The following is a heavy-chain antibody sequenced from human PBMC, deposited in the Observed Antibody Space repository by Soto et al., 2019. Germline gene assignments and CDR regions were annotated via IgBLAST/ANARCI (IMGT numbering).Heavy chain of an antibody. CDR2: ITGSGGDT. Sequence: PGGSLRLSCSASGFTFNNYAMGWVRQAPGKGLEWVSAITGSGGDTYYLDSVKGRFTISRDNSKNTLFLQVNSLRAEDTAIYYCAKVGSSAWSPHYYFDYWGQGTLVTVSS. CDR3: AKVGSSAWSPHYYFDY. V-gene: IGHV3-23*01. CDR1: GFTFNNYA. D-gene: IGHD1-26*01. J-gene: IGHJ4*02.